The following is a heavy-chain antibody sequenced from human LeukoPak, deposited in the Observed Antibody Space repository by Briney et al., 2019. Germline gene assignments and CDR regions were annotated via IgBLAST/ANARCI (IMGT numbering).Heavy chain of an antibody. Sequence: PSGTLSLTCAVSGGSISSSNWWSWVRPPPGKGLEWIGEIYHSGSTNYNPSLKSRVTISVDKSKNQFSLKLSSVTAADTAVYYCARWAGDIVVVPAARDWFDPLGQGTLVTVSS. V-gene: IGHV4-4*02. CDR1: GGSISSSNW. CDR2: IYHSGST. J-gene: IGHJ5*02. D-gene: IGHD2-2*01. CDR3: ARWAGDIVVVPAARDWFDP.